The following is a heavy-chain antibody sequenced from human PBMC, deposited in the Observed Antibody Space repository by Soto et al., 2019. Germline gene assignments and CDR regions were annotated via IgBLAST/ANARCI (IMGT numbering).Heavy chain of an antibody. CDR2: ISGSGRSA. CDR1: GFTFSSYA. V-gene: IGHV3-23*01. D-gene: IGHD6-19*01. CDR3: ARKARSGWDFDY. J-gene: IGHJ4*02. Sequence: GGSLRLSCAASGFTFSSYAMSWVRQAPGKGLEWVSGISGSGRSAYYADSVKGRFTISRDNSMNTLYLQMSSLRSEDTAVYYCARKARSGWDFDYWGQGTLVTVSS.